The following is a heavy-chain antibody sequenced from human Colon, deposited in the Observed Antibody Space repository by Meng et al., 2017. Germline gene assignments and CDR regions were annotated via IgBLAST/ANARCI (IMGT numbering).Heavy chain of an antibody. CDR2: IKQDGIER. CDR1: GFSFSNYW. Sequence: GESLKISCAASGFSFSNYWVTWVRQAPGKGLEWVASIKQDGIERYYLDSVKGRFTTTRDNAKNSFYLQMNSLRVEDTGVYYCARDMLGQWLAEYDYWGQGTLVTVSS. V-gene: IGHV3-7*01. CDR3: ARDMLGQWLAEYDY. J-gene: IGHJ4*02. D-gene: IGHD6-19*01.